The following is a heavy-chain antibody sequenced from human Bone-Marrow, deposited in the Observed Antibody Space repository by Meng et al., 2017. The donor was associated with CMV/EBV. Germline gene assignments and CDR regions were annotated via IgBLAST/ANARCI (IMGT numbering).Heavy chain of an antibody. CDR2: INPNSGGT. Sequence: ASVKVSCKASGYTFTGYYMHWVRQAPGQGLEWMGWINPNSGGTNYAQKFQGRVTMTRDTSISTAYMELSRLRSDDTAVYYCARDRIAAAAEYYYYGMDVWGQGNTVNGAS. CDR3: ARDRIAAAAEYYYYGMDV. D-gene: IGHD6-13*01. J-gene: IGHJ6*02. CDR1: GYTFTGYY. V-gene: IGHV1-2*02.